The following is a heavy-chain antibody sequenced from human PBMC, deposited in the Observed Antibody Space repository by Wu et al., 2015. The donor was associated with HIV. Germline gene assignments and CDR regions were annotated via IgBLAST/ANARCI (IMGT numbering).Heavy chain of an antibody. V-gene: IGHV1-69*18. CDR1: GYSFTGYY. D-gene: IGHD6-19*01. CDR3: ARGDSSGWYSFDS. CDR2: FSPVFANP. J-gene: IGHJ4*02. Sequence: QVQLVQSGAEVKKPGASVKVSCKASGYSFTGYYLHWLRQAPGQGLEWMGRFSPVFANPSYAQKFQGRITITADELTRTTYVEVSSLRSEDTAVYYCARGDSSGWYSFDSWGQGTLVIVSS.